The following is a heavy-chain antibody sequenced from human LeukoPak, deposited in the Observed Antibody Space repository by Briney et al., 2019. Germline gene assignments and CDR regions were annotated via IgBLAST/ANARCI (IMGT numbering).Heavy chain of an antibody. Sequence: GGSLRLSCAASGFTFSTDVMSWVRQAPGKGLECVSAISGSGGNTYYADSVKGRFTISRDNSKNMLYLQMNSLRAEDTAVYYCAREVTVTTVGDYWGQGTLVTVSS. V-gene: IGHV3-23*01. CDR3: AREVTVTTVGDY. CDR1: GFTFSTDV. CDR2: ISGSGGNT. J-gene: IGHJ4*02. D-gene: IGHD4-17*01.